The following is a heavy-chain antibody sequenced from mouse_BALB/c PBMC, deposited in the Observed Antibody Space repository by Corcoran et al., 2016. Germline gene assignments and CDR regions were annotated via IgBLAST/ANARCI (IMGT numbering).Heavy chain of an antibody. D-gene: IGHD1-1*01. Sequence: EVQLQQSGPELVKPGASVKISCKASGYSFTGYYMHWVKQSHVKSLEWIGRINPYNGATSYNQNFKDKASLTVDKSSSTAYMELHSLTSEDSAVYYCARTDGSSYMDYWGQGTTLTVSS. CDR1: GYSFTGYY. J-gene: IGHJ2*01. CDR2: INPYNGAT. V-gene: IGHV1-26*01. CDR3: ARTDGSSYMDY.